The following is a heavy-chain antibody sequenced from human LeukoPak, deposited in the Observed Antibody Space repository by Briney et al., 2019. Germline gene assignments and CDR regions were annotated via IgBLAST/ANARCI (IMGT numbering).Heavy chain of an antibody. CDR2: IYYSGST. Sequence: SETLSLTCTVSGGSISSSSYYWGWIRQPPGKGLEWIGSIYYSGSTYYNPSLKRRVTISVDTSKNQFSLKLSSVTAADTAVYYCARQGYSSSSGYWGQGTLVTVSS. CDR3: ARQGYSSSSGY. J-gene: IGHJ4*02. V-gene: IGHV4-39*01. D-gene: IGHD6-13*01. CDR1: GGSISSSSYY.